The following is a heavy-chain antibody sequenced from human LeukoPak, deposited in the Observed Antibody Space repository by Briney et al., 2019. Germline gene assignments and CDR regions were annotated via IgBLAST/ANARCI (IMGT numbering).Heavy chain of an antibody. J-gene: IGHJ5*02. CDR2: ITSRSNYI. CDR1: GLTFSAST. V-gene: IGHV3-21*06. Sequence: GGSLRLSCAASGLTFSASTMHWVRQAPGKRLEWLSSITSRSNYINYSDSVRGRFTISRDNADNSMYLQMNSLSAVDTAVYYCARARVYGYSSGGLMDTWGQGTTVTVSS. CDR3: ARARVYGYSSGGLMDT. D-gene: IGHD5/OR15-5a*01.